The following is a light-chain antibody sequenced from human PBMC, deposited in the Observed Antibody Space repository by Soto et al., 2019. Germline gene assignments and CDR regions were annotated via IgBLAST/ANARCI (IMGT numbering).Light chain of an antibody. Sequence: SYELTQPPSVSVAPGKTARITCGGNNIGSKSVHWYQQKPGQAPVLVIYYDNDRPSGIPERFSGSNSGNTATLTISRVEAGDEAGYYCQVWDSSSDLRGVFGGGTKVTVL. CDR2: YDN. CDR3: QVWDSSSDLRGV. J-gene: IGLJ2*01. CDR1: NIGSKS. V-gene: IGLV3-21*04.